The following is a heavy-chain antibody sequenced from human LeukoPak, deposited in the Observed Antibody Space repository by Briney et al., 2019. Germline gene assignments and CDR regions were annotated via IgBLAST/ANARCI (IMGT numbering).Heavy chain of an antibody. Sequence: ASVKVSCKASGYTFTSYDINWVRQATGQGLEWMGWMNPNSGNTGYAQKFQGRATMTRNTSISTAYMELSSLRSEDTAVYYCARNFDWLSLEDYWGQGTLVTVSS. CDR2: MNPNSGNT. V-gene: IGHV1-8*01. CDR1: GYTFTSYD. D-gene: IGHD3-9*01. J-gene: IGHJ4*02. CDR3: ARNFDWLSLEDY.